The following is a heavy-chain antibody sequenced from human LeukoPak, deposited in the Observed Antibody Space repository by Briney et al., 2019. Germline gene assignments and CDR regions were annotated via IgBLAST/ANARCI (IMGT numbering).Heavy chain of an antibody. V-gene: IGHV4-34*01. CDR3: ARDWEPYDAFDI. CDR1: GGSFSGYY. Sequence: PSETLSLTCAVYGGSFSGYYWSWIRQPPGKGLEWIGEINHSGSTNYNPSLKSRVTISVDTSKNQFSLKLSSVTAADTAVYYCARDWEPYDAFDIWGQGTMVTVSS. D-gene: IGHD1-26*01. CDR2: INHSGST. J-gene: IGHJ3*02.